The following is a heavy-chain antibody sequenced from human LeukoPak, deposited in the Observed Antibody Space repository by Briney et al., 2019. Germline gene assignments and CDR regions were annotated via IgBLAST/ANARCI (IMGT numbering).Heavy chain of an antibody. V-gene: IGHV3-48*04. Sequence: PGGSLRLSCAASGFTFSSYSMNWVRQAPGKGLEWISYISSSGTTVFYADSVRGRFTISRDNAKNSAYLQMNSLRGDDTAVYYCARDDLIEAPFDFWGQGTLVTVSS. CDR2: ISSSGTTV. CDR3: ARDDLIEAPFDF. J-gene: IGHJ4*02. D-gene: IGHD3-22*01. CDR1: GFTFSSYS.